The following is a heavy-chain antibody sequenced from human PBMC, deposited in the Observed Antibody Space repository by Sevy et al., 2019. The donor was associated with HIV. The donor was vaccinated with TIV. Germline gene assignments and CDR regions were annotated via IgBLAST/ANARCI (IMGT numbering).Heavy chain of an antibody. J-gene: IGHJ6*02. V-gene: IGHV1-24*01. D-gene: IGHD1-1*01. CDR2: FDPEDGET. Sequence: ASVKVSCKVSGYTLTQLSMHWVRQAPGKGLEWMGSFDPEDGETLYAQKFQGRVTMTEDTSTDTAYMELRSLRSEDTAVYYCARVASRTTGTTWHYYYGMDVWGQGTTVTVSS. CDR1: GYTLTQLS. CDR3: ARVASRTTGTTWHYYYGMDV.